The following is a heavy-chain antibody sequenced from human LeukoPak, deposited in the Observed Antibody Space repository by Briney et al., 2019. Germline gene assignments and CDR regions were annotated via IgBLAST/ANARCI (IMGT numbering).Heavy chain of an antibody. CDR3: ARDWGIDT. Sequence: GGSLRLSCAASGFTINVYTKVWVRQAPGKGPEWVAVISYDGSKTYYGDSVEGRFTISRDNSKNTLWLQMNSQRVEDTAIYYCARDWGIDTWGQGTLVTVSS. D-gene: IGHD3-16*01. J-gene: IGHJ5*02. CDR2: ISYDGSKT. V-gene: IGHV3-30*04. CDR1: GFTINVYT.